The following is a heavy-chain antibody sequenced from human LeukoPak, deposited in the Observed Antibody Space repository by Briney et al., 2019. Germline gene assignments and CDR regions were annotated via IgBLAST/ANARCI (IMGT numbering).Heavy chain of an antibody. D-gene: IGHD3-10*01. CDR1: GFTFSSYG. CDR3: ARGLYGLGWDY. J-gene: IGHJ4*02. Sequence: GRSLRLSCAASGFTFSSYGMHWVRQAPGKGLQFVSGITSDGGSIDYADSVRGRFTISRDNSKNTLYLRMTSLRVEDTALYYCARGLYGLGWDYWGPGTLVTVSS. V-gene: IGHV3-64D*06. CDR2: ITSDGGSI.